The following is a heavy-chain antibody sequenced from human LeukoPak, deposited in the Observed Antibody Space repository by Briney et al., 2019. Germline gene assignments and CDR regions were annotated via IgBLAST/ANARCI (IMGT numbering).Heavy chain of an antibody. J-gene: IGHJ4*02. V-gene: IGHV4-59*01. CDR3: ARGSGWYYY. D-gene: IGHD6-19*01. CDR1: GDSISGYY. CDR2: IYYSGNT. Sequence: SETLSLTCTVSGDSISGYYWSWIRQPPGKGLEWIGYIYYSGNTNYNPFLKSRVTISVDTSKSQFSLKLSSVTAADTAVYYCARGSGWYYYWGQGTLVTVSS.